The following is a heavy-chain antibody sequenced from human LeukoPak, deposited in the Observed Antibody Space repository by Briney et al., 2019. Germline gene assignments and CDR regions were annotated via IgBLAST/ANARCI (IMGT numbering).Heavy chain of an antibody. CDR1: GGSISSYY. CDR2: IYYSGST. J-gene: IGHJ4*02. D-gene: IGHD2-2*02. CDR3: ARGYCSSTSCYRQVGY. Sequence: SETLSLTCTVSGGSISSYYGSWIRQPPGKGLEWIGYIYYSGSTNYNPSLKSRVTISVDTSKNQFSLKLSSVTAADTAVYYCARGYCSSTSCYRQVGYWGQGTLVTVSS. V-gene: IGHV4-59*01.